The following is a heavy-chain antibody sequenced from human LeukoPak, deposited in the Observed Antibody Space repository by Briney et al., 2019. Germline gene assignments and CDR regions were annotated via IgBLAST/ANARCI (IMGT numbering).Heavy chain of an antibody. V-gene: IGHV5-51*01. CDR3: ARHQSLGHGDYSSGWYGIYYYYMDV. D-gene: IGHD6-19*01. Sequence: GESLKISCKGSGYSFTSYWIGWVRQMPGKGLEWMGIIYPGDSDTRSSPSFQGQVTISADKSISTAYLQWSSLKASDTAMYYCARHQSLGHGDYSSGWYGIYYYYMDVWGKGTTVTVSS. CDR2: IYPGDSDT. J-gene: IGHJ6*03. CDR1: GYSFTSYW.